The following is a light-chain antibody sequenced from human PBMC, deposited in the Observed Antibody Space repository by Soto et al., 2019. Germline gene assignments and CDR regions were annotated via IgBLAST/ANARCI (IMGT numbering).Light chain of an antibody. V-gene: IGKV1-39*01. CDR3: QQSSGIPYT. J-gene: IGKJ2*01. CDR1: QTIGTY. CDR2: AAS. Sequence: DIPMTQSPASLSASVGDRVTVTCRASQTIGTYLNWYQQQPGKAPKLLIYAASTLQSGVPSRFSGSGSGTDFTLTISSLQPEDFATYYCQQSSGIPYTFGQGTKAEIK.